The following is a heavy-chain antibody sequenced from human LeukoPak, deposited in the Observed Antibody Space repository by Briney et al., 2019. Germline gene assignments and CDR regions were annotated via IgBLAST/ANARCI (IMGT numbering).Heavy chain of an antibody. CDR3: ARLQTHYDFWSGYYNFDY. D-gene: IGHD3-3*01. J-gene: IGHJ4*02. CDR2: TYYSGST. Sequence: SETLSLTCTVSGGSISSSSYYWGWIRQPPGKGLEWIGSTYYSGSTYYNPSLKSRVTISVDTSKNQFSLKLSSVTAADTAVYYCARLQTHYDFWSGYYNFDYWGQGTLVTVSS. V-gene: IGHV4-39*01. CDR1: GGSISSSSYY.